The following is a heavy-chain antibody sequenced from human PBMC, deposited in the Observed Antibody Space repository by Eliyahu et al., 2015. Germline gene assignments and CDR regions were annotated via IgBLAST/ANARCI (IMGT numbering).Heavy chain of an antibody. CDR2: IYHSGST. CDR3: ARDWGYSGSYPFDY. J-gene: IGHJ4*02. D-gene: IGHD1-26*01. V-gene: IGHV4-38-2*02. Sequence: QVQLQESGPGLVKPSETLSLTCAVSGYSISSGYYWGWIRQPPGKGLEWIGSIYHSGSTYYNPSLKSRVTISVDTSKNQFSLKLSSVTAADTAVYYCARDWGYSGSYPFDYWGQGTLVTVSS. CDR1: GYSISSGYY.